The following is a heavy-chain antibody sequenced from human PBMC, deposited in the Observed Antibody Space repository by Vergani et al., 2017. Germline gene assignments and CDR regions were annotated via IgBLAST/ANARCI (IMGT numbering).Heavy chain of an antibody. CDR3: ARRDSSSPALDY. Sequence: EVQLVESGGGLVKPGGSLRLSCVVSGFTFSNFTMNWVRQAPGKGLEWVSAIGTAGDTYYPGSVKGRFTISRENAKNSLYLQMNGLRAGDTAVYYCARRDSSSPALDYWGQGTLVTVSS. CDR2: IGTAGDT. V-gene: IGHV3-13*01. D-gene: IGHD6-6*01. CDR1: GFTFSNFT. J-gene: IGHJ4*02.